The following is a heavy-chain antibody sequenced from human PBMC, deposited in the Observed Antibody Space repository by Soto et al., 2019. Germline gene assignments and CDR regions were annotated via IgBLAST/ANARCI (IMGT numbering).Heavy chain of an antibody. CDR2: IYYSGST. V-gene: IGHV4-31*03. CDR3: ARAGPDGVDY. D-gene: IGHD3-10*01. Sequence: PSETLSLTCTVSGGSISSGGYYWSWIRQHPGKGLEWIGYIYYSGSTYYNPSLKSRVTISVDTSKNQFSLKLSSVTAADTAVYYCARAGPDGVDYWGQGTLVTVSS. CDR1: GGSISSGGYY. J-gene: IGHJ4*02.